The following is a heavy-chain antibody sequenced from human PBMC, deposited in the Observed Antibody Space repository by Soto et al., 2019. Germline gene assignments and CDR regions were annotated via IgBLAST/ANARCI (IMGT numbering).Heavy chain of an antibody. CDR2: ISYDGSNK. V-gene: IGHV3-30*18. Sequence: QVPLVESGGGVVQPGRSLRLSCAASGFTFSSYGMHWVRQAPGKGLEWVAVISYDGSNKYYADSVKGRFTISRDNSXXTLYLQMNSLRAEDTAVYYCAKVYDFWSGYPDFDYWGQGTLVTVSS. CDR1: GFTFSSYG. J-gene: IGHJ4*02. CDR3: AKVYDFWSGYPDFDY. D-gene: IGHD3-3*01.